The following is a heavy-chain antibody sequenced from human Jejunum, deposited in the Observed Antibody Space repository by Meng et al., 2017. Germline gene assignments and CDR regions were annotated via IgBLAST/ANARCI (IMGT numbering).Heavy chain of an antibody. CDR2: IYWNDDK. CDR3: AKDWSDTTFNF. CDR1: GFSLSTSGVG. J-gene: IGHJ4*02. V-gene: IGHV2-5*01. Sequence: ITWKESGPILVTHTHSLPLSFTFSGFSLSTSGVGVGWIRQPPGKALEWLALIYWNDDKRYSPSLKSRLTITKDTSKNQVFLTMTNMDPVDTATYYCAKDWSDTTFNFWGQGTLVTVSS. D-gene: IGHD1-26*01.